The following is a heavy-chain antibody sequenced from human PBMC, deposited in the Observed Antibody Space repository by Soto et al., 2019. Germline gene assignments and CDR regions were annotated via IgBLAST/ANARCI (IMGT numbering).Heavy chain of an antibody. D-gene: IGHD3-16*01. J-gene: IGHJ5*02. CDR3: ARPGGGLGPHNWFDP. CDR1: GYSFTSYW. CDR2: IDPSDSYT. Sequence: EVQLVQSGAEVKKPGESLRISCKGSGYSFTSYWISWVRQMPGKGLEWMGRIDPSDSYTNYSPSFQGHVTISADKSIXTACLQWSSLKASDTAMYYCARPGGGLGPHNWFDPWGQGPLVTVSS. V-gene: IGHV5-10-1*01.